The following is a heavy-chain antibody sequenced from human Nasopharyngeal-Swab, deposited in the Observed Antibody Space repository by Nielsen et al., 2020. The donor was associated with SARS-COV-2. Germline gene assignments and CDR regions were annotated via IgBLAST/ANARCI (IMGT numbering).Heavy chain of an antibody. J-gene: IGHJ4*02. CDR2: IIPILGIA. CDR1: GGTFSSYA. Sequence: SVKVSCKASGGTFSSYAISWVRQAPGQGREWMGGIIPILGIANYAQKFQGRVTITADKSTSTAYMELSSLRSEDTAVYYCARDVRDGYNYGTHFDYWGQGTLVTVSS. CDR3: ARDVRDGYNYGTHFDY. D-gene: IGHD5-24*01. V-gene: IGHV1-69*10.